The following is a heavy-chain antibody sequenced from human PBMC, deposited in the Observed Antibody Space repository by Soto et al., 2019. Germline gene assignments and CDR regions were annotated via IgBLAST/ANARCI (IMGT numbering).Heavy chain of an antibody. CDR3: ARDLAPWFGEPYGMDV. CDR1: GYTFTSYA. V-gene: IGHV1-3*01. D-gene: IGHD3-10*01. J-gene: IGHJ6*02. CDR2: INAGNGNT. Sequence: QVQLVQSGAEVKKPGASVKVSCRASGYTFTSYAMHWVRQAPGQRLEWMGWINAGNGNTKYSQKFQGRVTITRDTSASTRYMELSSLRSEDTAVYYCARDLAPWFGEPYGMDVWGQGTTVTVSS.